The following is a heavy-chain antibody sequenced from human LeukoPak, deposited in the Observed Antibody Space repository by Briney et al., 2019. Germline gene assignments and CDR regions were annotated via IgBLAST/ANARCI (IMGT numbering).Heavy chain of an antibody. CDR3: ARSPYCGGDCYPDY. V-gene: IGHV4-39*01. Sequence: SETLSLTCTVSGGSISSSSYYWGWIRQPPGKGLEWIGSIYYSGSTYYNPSLKSRVTISVDTSKNQFSLKLSSVTAADTAVYYCARSPYCGGDCYPDYWGQGTLVTVSS. CDR1: GGSISSSSYY. D-gene: IGHD2-21*02. J-gene: IGHJ4*02. CDR2: IYYSGST.